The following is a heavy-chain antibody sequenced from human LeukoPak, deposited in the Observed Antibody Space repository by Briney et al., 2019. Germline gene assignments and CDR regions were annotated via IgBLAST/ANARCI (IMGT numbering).Heavy chain of an antibody. J-gene: IGHJ4*02. Sequence: GGSLRLSCAASGFTFSSYWMSWVRQAPGKGLEWVANIKQDGSEKYYVDSVKGRFTISRDNAKNSLYLQMNSLRAEDTAVYYCAREPRVVVTEPSDYWGQGTLVTVSS. CDR3: AREPRVVVTEPSDY. D-gene: IGHD2-21*02. CDR2: IKQDGSEK. V-gene: IGHV3-7*01. CDR1: GFTFSSYW.